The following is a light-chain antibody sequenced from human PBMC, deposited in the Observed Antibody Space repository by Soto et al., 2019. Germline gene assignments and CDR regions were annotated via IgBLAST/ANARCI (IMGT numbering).Light chain of an antibody. CDR1: SSNIGAGYD. V-gene: IGLV1-40*01. CDR3: QSYDNSLSVHVV. Sequence: QSVLTQPPSVSVAPGQRVTISCTGTSSNIGAGYDVHWYQQVPGTSPKLLIFVNSNRPSGVPDRFSGSKSGTSASLAITGLQAEDEADYYCQSYDNSLSVHVVFGGGTKVTVL. CDR2: VNS. J-gene: IGLJ2*01.